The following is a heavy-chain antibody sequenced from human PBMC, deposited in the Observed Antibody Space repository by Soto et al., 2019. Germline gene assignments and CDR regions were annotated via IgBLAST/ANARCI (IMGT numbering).Heavy chain of an antibody. CDR3: TTDAGYTGYYPRDFDY. CDR2: VKSKTDGGTT. Sequence: PGGSLRLSCPSSGFSFSNAWMSWVRQAPGKGLEWVGRVKSKTDGGTTDYAAPVKGRFTVSRDDSKNMLVLQMNSLKTEDTAVYYCTTDAGYTGYYPRDFDYWGQGTLVTVSS. V-gene: IGHV3-15*05. CDR1: GFSFSNAW. J-gene: IGHJ4*02. D-gene: IGHD3-9*01.